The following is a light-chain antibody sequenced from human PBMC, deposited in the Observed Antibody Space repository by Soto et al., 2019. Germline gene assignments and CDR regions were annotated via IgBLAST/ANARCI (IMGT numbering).Light chain of an antibody. J-gene: IGKJ4*01. CDR3: QQYNNWPPLT. CDR1: QSVSSS. Sequence: EVVMTQFPATLSLSPGERATLSCRASQSVSSSLAWYQQKPGQVPRLLIYDASTRATGVPARFSGSGSGTEFTLSISSLQSEDFAVYYCQQYNNWPPLTFGGGTKVEIK. CDR2: DAS. V-gene: IGKV3-15*01.